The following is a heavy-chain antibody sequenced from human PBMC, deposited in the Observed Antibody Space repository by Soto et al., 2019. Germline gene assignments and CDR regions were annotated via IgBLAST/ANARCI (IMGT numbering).Heavy chain of an antibody. CDR3: ARDDYYGSSGIPCYYYGMDV. CDR1: GFTFSSYA. D-gene: IGHD3-22*01. Sequence: QVQLVESGGGVVQPGRSLRLSCAASGFTFSSYAMHWVRQAPGKGLEWVAGIAYDGGNIYYADSVKGRFTISRDNSKNTLYLQMNRLRGECAAVYYCARDDYYGSSGIPCYYYGMDVWGQGTTVTVSS. V-gene: IGHV3-30-3*01. CDR2: IAYDGGNI. J-gene: IGHJ6*02.